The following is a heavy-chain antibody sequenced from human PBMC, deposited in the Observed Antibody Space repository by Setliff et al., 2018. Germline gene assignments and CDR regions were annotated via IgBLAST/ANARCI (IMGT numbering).Heavy chain of an antibody. V-gene: IGHV4-34*01. Sequence: PSETLSLTCADYGGSFSGNYWSWIRQPPGKGLEWIGEINHSGSTNHNPSLKSRVTISVDTSKNQFSLNLSSVTAADTAMYYCARDYYDSRGSYAFDIWGQGTMVTVSS. CDR2: INHSGST. CDR3: ARDYYDSRGSYAFDI. J-gene: IGHJ3*02. CDR1: GGSFSGNY. D-gene: IGHD3-22*01.